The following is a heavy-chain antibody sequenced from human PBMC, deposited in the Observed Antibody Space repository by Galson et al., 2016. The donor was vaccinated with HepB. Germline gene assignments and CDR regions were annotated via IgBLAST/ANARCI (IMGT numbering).Heavy chain of an antibody. CDR1: GSTFRDYY. J-gene: IGHJ6*03. CDR3: ARAPTKYHYYYYMDV. CDR2: ISGSSSYT. D-gene: IGHD6-6*01. Sequence: SLRLSCAASGSTFRDYYMSWIRQAPGKGLEWVSYISGSSSYTNYADSVKGRFTISRDNAKNSLYLQMNSLRGEDTAMYYCARAPTKYHYYYYMDVWGKGTTVTVSS. V-gene: IGHV3-11*06.